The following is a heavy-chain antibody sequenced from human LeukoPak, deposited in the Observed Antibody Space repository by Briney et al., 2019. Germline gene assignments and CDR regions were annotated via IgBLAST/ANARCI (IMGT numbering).Heavy chain of an antibody. J-gene: IGHJ4*02. D-gene: IGHD6-19*01. CDR3: ARVAGYSSGWLAFDY. CDR2: ISSSGSTI. CDR1: GFTFSSYE. V-gene: IGHV3-48*03. Sequence: GGSLRLSCAASGFTFSSYEMNWVRQAPGKGLEWVSYISSSGSTIYYAGSVKGRFTISRDNAKNSLYLQMSSLRAEDTAVYYCARVAGYSSGWLAFDYWGQGTLVTVSS.